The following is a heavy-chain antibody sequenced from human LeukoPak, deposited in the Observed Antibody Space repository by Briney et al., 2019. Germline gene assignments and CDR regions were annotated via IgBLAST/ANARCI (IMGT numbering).Heavy chain of an antibody. CDR1: GFSRSTRGIR. V-gene: IGHV2-70D*14. CDR2: IDWDDDK. Sequence: SGPTLVNPTQTLTLTFTFSGFSRSTRGIRVSLIRHPPGKTLERLARIDWDDDKFYSTSLKTRLPISRGTSKTRVVLTMTNMDPVDTATYYCAREQQLVGGWLDPWGQGTLVTVSS. D-gene: IGHD6-13*01. J-gene: IGHJ5*02. CDR3: AREQQLVGGWLDP.